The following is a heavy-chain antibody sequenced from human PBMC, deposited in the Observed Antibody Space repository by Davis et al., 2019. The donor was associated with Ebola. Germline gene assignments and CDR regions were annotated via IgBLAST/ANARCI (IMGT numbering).Heavy chain of an antibody. V-gene: IGHV3-69-1*02. D-gene: IGHD3-22*01. Sequence: GGSLRLSCTASEFSITDDFMSWIRQSPGKGLEWVTYTGASSTRYANSVKGRFTVSGERATNSLYLQMDSLRAEDTAIYYCARAFYDSSGYHWFDPWGQGTLVTVSS. CDR1: EFSITDDF. CDR3: ARAFYDSSGYHWFDP. J-gene: IGHJ5*02. CDR2: TGASST.